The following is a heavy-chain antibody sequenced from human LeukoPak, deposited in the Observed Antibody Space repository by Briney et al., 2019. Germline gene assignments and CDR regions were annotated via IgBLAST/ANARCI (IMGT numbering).Heavy chain of an antibody. D-gene: IGHD3-16*02. V-gene: IGHV3-23*01. CDR3: AKDVPVWGSYRGYYFDY. Sequence: GGSLRLSCAASGFTFSNAWMSWVRQAPGKGLEWVSAISGSGGSTYYADSVKGRFTISRDNSKNTLYLQMNSLRAEDTAVYYCAKDVPVWGSYRGYYFDYWGQGTLVTVSS. CDR1: GFTFSNAW. J-gene: IGHJ4*02. CDR2: ISGSGGST.